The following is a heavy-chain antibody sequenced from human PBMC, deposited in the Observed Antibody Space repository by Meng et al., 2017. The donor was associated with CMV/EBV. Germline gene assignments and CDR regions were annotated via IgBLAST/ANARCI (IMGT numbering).Heavy chain of an antibody. V-gene: IGHV3-21*05. CDR2: ISSSSSYI. D-gene: IGHD3-3*01. Sequence: GESLKISCAASGFTFSSYEMNWVRQAPGKGLEWVSYISSSSSYIYYADSVKGRFTISRDNAKNSLYLQMNSLRAEDTAVYYCARGMLGYDFWSGYLEYYYYYGMDVWGQGTTVTVSS. CDR1: GFTFSSYE. CDR3: ARGMLGYDFWSGYLEYYYYYGMDV. J-gene: IGHJ6*02.